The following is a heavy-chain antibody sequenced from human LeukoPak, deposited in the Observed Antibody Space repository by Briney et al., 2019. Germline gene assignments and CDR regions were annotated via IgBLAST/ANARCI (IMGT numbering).Heavy chain of an antibody. V-gene: IGHV3-7*01. CDR2: IKQDGSEK. CDR1: GFIFSSYW. CDR3: ARLGVEVTIFHY. Sequence: GGSLRLSCAASGFIFSSYWMSWVRQAPGKGLEWVANIKQDGSEKYYVDSVKGRFTISRDNAKNSLYLQMNSLRDEDTAVYYCARLGVEVTIFHYWGQGTLVTVSS. D-gene: IGHD3-3*01. J-gene: IGHJ4*02.